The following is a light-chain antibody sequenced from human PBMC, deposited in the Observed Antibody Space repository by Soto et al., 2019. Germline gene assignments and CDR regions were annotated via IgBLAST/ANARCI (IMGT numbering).Light chain of an antibody. CDR3: CTYAGSSTYV. J-gene: IGLJ1*01. V-gene: IGLV2-23*02. CDR1: SSDVGGYNY. Sequence: QSALTQPASVSGSPGQSITISCTGTSSDVGGYNYVSWYQQHPGKAPKLMIYEVTKRPSGVSSRFFGSKSGKTASLTISGLQADDEADYHCCTYAGSSTYVFGTGTKVTVL. CDR2: EVT.